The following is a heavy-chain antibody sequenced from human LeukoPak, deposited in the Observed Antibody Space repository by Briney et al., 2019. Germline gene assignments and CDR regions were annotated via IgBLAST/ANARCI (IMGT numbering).Heavy chain of an antibody. CDR2: IKQDGSVK. CDR3: TTGLFDHGDSKVDF. J-gene: IGHJ4*02. V-gene: IGHV3-7*01. D-gene: IGHD3-10*01. CDR1: GFPLGNFW. Sequence: GGSLRLSCAASGFPLGNFWMSWVRQAPGKGPEWVANIKQDGSVKNYVDSVKGRFSISRDNAKNSLYLQMNSLRSEDTAVYYCTTGLFDHGDSKVDFWGQGVLVIVSS.